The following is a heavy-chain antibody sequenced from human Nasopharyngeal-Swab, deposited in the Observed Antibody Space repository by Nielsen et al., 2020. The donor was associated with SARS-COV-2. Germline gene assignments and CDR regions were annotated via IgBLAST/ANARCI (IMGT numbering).Heavy chain of an antibody. Sequence: ASVKVSCQASGYTFTSYAMHWVRQAPGQRLEWMGWINAGNGNTKYSQKFQGRVTITRDTSASTAYMELSSLRSEDTAVYYCARDRGGYSYGFGYYYGMDVWGQGTTVTVSS. J-gene: IGHJ6*02. CDR2: INAGNGNT. D-gene: IGHD5-18*01. CDR1: GYTFTSYA. CDR3: ARDRGGYSYGFGYYYGMDV. V-gene: IGHV1-3*01.